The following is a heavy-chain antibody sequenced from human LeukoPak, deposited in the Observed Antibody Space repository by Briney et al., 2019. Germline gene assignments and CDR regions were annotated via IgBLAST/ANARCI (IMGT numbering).Heavy chain of an antibody. Sequence: GASVNVSCTASGGTFSSYAISWVRQAPGQGLEWMGGIIPIFGTANYAQKFQGRVAITADESTSTAYMELSSLRSEDTAVYYCARDLDYDILTGYYWWFDPWGQGTLVTVSS. V-gene: IGHV1-69*13. CDR1: GGTFSSYA. D-gene: IGHD3-9*01. CDR3: ARDLDYDILTGYYWWFDP. J-gene: IGHJ5*02. CDR2: IIPIFGTA.